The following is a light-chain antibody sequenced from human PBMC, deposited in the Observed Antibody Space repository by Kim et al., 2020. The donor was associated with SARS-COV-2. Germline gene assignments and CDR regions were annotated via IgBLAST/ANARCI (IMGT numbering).Light chain of an antibody. CDR3: QQSYNTPRT. Sequence: ATGGDRGTVTCRASQNINNFLNWYQQKPGKAPEVLIYAASNLQSGVPSRFSGSGSGTDFTLTINSLQPEDFATYYCQQSYNTPRTFGQGTKVDIK. J-gene: IGKJ1*01. CDR2: AAS. V-gene: IGKV1-39*01. CDR1: QNINNF.